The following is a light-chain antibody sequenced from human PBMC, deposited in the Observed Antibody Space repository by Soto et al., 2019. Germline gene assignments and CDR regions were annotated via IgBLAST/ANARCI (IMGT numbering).Light chain of an antibody. CDR1: QSVSNN. CDR2: GAS. J-gene: IGKJ4*01. Sequence: EIVMTQSPATLSVSPGERATLSCRASQSVSNNLAWYQQKPRQAPRLLIYGASTRATVIPARFSGTGSGTELTLTISSLQSEDFAVYYCQQYNNWPLTFGGGTKVEIK. V-gene: IGKV3D-15*01. CDR3: QQYNNWPLT.